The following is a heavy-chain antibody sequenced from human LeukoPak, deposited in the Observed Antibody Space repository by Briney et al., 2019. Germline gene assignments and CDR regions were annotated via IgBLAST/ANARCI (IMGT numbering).Heavy chain of an antibody. D-gene: IGHD3-10*01. V-gene: IGHV4-31*03. CDR3: ARFLRVVRGVSPSYYYGMDV. CDR1: GGSISSGGYY. CDR2: IYYSGST. J-gene: IGHJ6*02. Sequence: SSETLSLTCTVSGGSISSGGYYWSWIRQHPGKGLEWIGYIYYSGSTYYNPSLKSRVTISVDTSKNQFSLKLSSVTAADTAVYYCARFLRVVRGVSPSYYYGMDVWGQGTTVTVSS.